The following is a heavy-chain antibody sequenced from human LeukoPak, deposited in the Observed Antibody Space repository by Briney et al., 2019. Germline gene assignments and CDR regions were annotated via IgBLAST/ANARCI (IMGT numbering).Heavy chain of an antibody. Sequence: GGSLRLSCAAPGFTLINASMTWVRQAPGKGLDWVGRIKSTPEGGATDYAAPVKGRFTISRDDSAGTLYLQMNTLKIEDTAVYFWATDPPPAGDYVGLDYWGLGTLVTVSS. CDR2: IKSTPEGGAT. J-gene: IGHJ4*02. D-gene: IGHD4-17*01. V-gene: IGHV3-15*01. CDR1: GFTLINAS. CDR3: ATDPPPAGDYVGLDY.